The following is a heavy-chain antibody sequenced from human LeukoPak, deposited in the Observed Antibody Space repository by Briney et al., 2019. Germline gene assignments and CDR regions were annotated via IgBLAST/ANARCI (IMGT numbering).Heavy chain of an antibody. D-gene: IGHD2-2*01. J-gene: IGHJ3*01. CDR2: IYHSGST. Sequence: SETLSLTCAVSGYSISSGYYCGWIRQAPGKGLEWIGSIYHSGSTYYNPSLKRRVTISVNTYKNQLFMEVSAVSAADTAVYYCASPLGYCRSPSSSDAFDFWGQGTLVTVSS. V-gene: IGHV4-38-2*01. CDR3: ASPLGYCRSPSSSDAFDF. CDR1: GYSISSGYY.